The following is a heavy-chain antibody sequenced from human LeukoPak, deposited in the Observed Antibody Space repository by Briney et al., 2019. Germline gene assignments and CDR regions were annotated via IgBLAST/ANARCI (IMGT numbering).Heavy chain of an antibody. D-gene: IGHD6-13*01. CDR2: IYPGYSDT. Sequence: GAALKISWKCGGYIFTYYMIGVLHAMGGRGLEWVGIIYPGYSDTRYSPSFQGQVTISADKSISTAYLQWSSLKASDTAMYYCARRIAAAGTVFDYWGQGTLVTVSS. V-gene: IGHV5-51*07. J-gene: IGHJ4*02. CDR3: ARRIAAAGTVFDY. CDR1: GYIFTYYM.